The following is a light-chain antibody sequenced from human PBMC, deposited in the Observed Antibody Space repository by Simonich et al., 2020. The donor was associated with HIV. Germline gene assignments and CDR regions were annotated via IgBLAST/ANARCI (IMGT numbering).Light chain of an antibody. CDR3: QQYGSSPFT. CDR1: QRVSDSF. CDR2: DAS. J-gene: IGKJ3*01. Sequence: EIVLTQSPGTLSLSPGERATLSCRASQRVSDSFLAWYQQKPGLAPRHLIYDASSRATGTPDRCRGSGSGTDFTLTISRLEPEDFAVYYCQQYGSSPFTFGPGTKVDIK. V-gene: IGKV3D-20*01.